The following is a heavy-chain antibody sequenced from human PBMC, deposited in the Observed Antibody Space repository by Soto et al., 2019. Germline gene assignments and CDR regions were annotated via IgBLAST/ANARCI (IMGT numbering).Heavy chain of an antibody. Sequence: SETLSLTCAVYGGSFSGYYWTWIRQPPGTGLEWIGEINHSGSTNYNPSLKSRVTISVDTSKNQFSLKLTSVTAADTAVYYCARDKLTGLFDYWGQGTLLTVSS. D-gene: IGHD2-8*02. J-gene: IGHJ4*02. CDR1: GGSFSGYY. CDR2: INHSGST. CDR3: ARDKLTGLFDY. V-gene: IGHV4-34*01.